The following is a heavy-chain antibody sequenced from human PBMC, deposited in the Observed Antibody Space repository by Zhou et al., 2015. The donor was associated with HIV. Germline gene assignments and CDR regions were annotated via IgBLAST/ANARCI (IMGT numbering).Heavy chain of an antibody. D-gene: IGHD7-27*01. Sequence: QVQLVQSGAEVKKPGSSVKVSCLASGATFGYYAISWVRQAPGQGLEWMGGIIPVFGTANYAQKFQGRVTITADKSTSTAYMELSSLTSEDTAAYFCAREGWGSWYFDLWGRGTLVSVSS. J-gene: IGHJ2*01. CDR1: GATFGYYA. CDR3: AREGWGSWYFDL. V-gene: IGHV1-69*06. CDR2: IIPVFGTA.